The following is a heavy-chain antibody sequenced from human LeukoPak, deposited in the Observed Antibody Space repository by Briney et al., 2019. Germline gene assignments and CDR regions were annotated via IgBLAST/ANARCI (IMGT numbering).Heavy chain of an antibody. CDR1: GFTFSDYY. J-gene: IGHJ5*02. CDR2: ISSSGSTI. CDR3: ARVIEGIAPTNWFDP. Sequence: PGGSLRLSCAASGFTFSDYYMSWIRQAPGKGLEWVSYISSSGSTIYYADSVKGRFTISRDNAKNSLYLQMNSLRAEDTAVYYCARVIEGIAPTNWFDPWGQGTLVTVSS. V-gene: IGHV3-11*01. D-gene: IGHD6-13*01.